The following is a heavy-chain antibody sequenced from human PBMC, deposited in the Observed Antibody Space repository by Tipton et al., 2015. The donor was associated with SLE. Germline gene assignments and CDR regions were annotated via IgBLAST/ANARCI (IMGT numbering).Heavy chain of an antibody. V-gene: IGHV4-34*01. D-gene: IGHD1-26*01. Sequence: TLSLTCAVYGGSFSGYYRSWIRQPPGKGLEWIGEINHSGSTNYNPSLKSRVTISVDTSKNQFSLKLSSVTAADTAVYYCARGRSSGAFDIWGQGTMVTVSS. J-gene: IGHJ3*02. CDR3: ARGRSSGAFDI. CDR2: INHSGST. CDR1: GGSFSGYY.